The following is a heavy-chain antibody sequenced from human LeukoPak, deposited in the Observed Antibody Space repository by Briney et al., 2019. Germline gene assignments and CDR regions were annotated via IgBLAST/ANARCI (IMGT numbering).Heavy chain of an antibody. CDR2: ISAYNGNT. D-gene: IGHD5-24*01. Sequence: ASVKVSCKASGGTFSSYAISWVRQAPGQGLEWMGWISAYNGNTNYAQKLQGRVTMTTDTSTSTAYMELRSLRSDDTAVYYCATLRDGYTFDYWGQGTLVTVSS. CDR1: GGTFSSYA. CDR3: ATLRDGYTFDY. J-gene: IGHJ4*02. V-gene: IGHV1-18*01.